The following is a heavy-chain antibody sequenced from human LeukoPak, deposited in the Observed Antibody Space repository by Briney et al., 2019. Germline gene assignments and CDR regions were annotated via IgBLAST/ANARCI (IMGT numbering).Heavy chain of an antibody. V-gene: IGHV1-2*02. D-gene: IGHD3-3*01. J-gene: IGHJ3*02. CDR2: INPNSGGT. CDR1: GYTFTDYF. Sequence: ASVKVSCKASGYTFTDYFMHWVRQAPGQGPEWMGWINPNSGGTNYAQKFQGRVTMTRDTSISTAYMELSRLRSDDTAVYYCALAFKVFVFDIWGQGTMVTVSS. CDR3: ALAFKVFVFDI.